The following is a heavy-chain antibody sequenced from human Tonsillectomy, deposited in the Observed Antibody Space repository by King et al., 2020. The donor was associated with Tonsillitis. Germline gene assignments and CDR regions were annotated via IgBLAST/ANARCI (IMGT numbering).Heavy chain of an antibody. CDR1: GFTFSSYD. CDR2: IGTAGDT. CDR3: ARVRGRYGAYWGYFDL. V-gene: IGHV3-13*01. D-gene: IGHD4-17*01. Sequence: VQLVESGGGLVQPGGSLRLSCAASGFTFSSYDMHWVRQATGKGLEWVSAIGTAGDTYYPGSVKGRFTISRENAKNSLYLQMNSLRAGDTAVYYCARVRGRYGAYWGYFDLWGRGPLVPVSP. J-gene: IGHJ2*01.